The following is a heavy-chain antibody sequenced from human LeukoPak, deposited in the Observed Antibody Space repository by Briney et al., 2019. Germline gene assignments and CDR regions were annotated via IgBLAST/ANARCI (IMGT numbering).Heavy chain of an antibody. D-gene: IGHD3-10*01. CDR3: ARAYGSGSYYVKAADY. Sequence: GASVKVSCKASGYTFSTYGINWVRQAPGQGLEWMGWINAYNGDTKYAQRLQGRVTMTADTSTTTAYMELRALRSDDTAVYYCARAYGSGSYYVKAADYWGQGTLVTV. CDR2: INAYNGDT. V-gene: IGHV1-18*01. CDR1: GYTFSTYG. J-gene: IGHJ4*02.